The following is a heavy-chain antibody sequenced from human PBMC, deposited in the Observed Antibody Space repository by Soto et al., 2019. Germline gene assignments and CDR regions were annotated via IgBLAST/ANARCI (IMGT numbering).Heavy chain of an antibody. CDR1: GGSISSGDYS. CDR2: IYHSGST. V-gene: IGHV4-30-2*01. J-gene: IGHJ3*02. D-gene: IGHD6-13*01. Sequence: QLQLQESGSGLVKPSQTLSLTCVVSGGSISSGDYSWSWIRQPPGKGLEWIGYIYHSGSTYYNPSLKSRVTISVDRSKNQFSLKLSSVXAADTAVYYCARAYSSSWPNAFDIWGQGTMVTVSS. CDR3: ARAYSSSWPNAFDI.